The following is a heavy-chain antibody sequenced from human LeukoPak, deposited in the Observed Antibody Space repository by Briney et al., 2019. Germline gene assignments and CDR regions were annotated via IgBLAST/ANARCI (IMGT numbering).Heavy chain of an antibody. V-gene: IGHV4-39*07. J-gene: IGHJ5*02. Sequence: PSETLSLTCTVSGGSISSSSYYWGWIRQPPGKGLEWIGSIYYSGSTYYNPSLKSRVTISVDTSKNQFSLKLSSVTAADTAVYYCARDKNEDPIAAAGTWWFDPWGQGTLVTVSS. D-gene: IGHD6-13*01. CDR3: ARDKNEDPIAAAGTWWFDP. CDR1: GGSISSSSYY. CDR2: IYYSGST.